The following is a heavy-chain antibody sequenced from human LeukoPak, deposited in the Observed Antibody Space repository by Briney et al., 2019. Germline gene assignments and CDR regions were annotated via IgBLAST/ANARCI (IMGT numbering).Heavy chain of an antibody. CDR3: ARSRRRDGYNSGY. CDR1: GFTFSSYS. CDR2: IKQDGSEK. Sequence: GGSLRLSCAASGFTFSSYSMNWVRQAPGKGLEWVANIKQDGSEKYYVDSVKGRFTISRDNAKNSLYLQMNSLRAEDTAVYYCARSRRRDGYNSGYWGQGTLVTVSS. D-gene: IGHD5-24*01. J-gene: IGHJ4*02. V-gene: IGHV3-7*01.